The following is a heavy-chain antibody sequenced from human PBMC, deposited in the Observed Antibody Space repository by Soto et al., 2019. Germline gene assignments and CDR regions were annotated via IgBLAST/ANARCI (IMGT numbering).Heavy chain of an antibody. CDR3: ALDWGTGFYQLDS. D-gene: IGHD2-2*01. CDR2: IYHSGST. Sequence: KTSETLSLTCAVSCYSISNGFNCAWIRQPPGEGLEWFGSIYHSGSTYYNLSLKSRVTISSDASKNQISLKLSAVTAADTAVYYCALDWGTGFYQLDSWGQGTLVTVSS. CDR1: CYSISNGFN. J-gene: IGHJ4*02. V-gene: IGHV4-38-2*01.